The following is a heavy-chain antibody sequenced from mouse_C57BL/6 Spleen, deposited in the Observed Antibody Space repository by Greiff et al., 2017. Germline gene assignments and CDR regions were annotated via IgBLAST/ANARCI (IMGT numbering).Heavy chain of an antibody. D-gene: IGHD2-2*01. CDR2: IYPGDGDT. CDR3: ARSYGYDGFAY. Sequence: VQLQQSGPELVKPGASVKISCKASGYAFSSSWMNWVKQRPGKGLEWIGRIYPGDGDTNYNGKFKGKATLTADKSSSTAYMQLSSLTSEDSAVYFCARSYGYDGFAYWGQGTLVTVSA. CDR1: GYAFSSSW. V-gene: IGHV1-82*01. J-gene: IGHJ3*01.